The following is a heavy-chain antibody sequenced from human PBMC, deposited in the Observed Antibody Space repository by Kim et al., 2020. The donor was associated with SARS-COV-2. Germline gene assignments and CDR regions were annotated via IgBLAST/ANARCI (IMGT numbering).Heavy chain of an antibody. CDR3: TKDITPGGADV. D-gene: IGHD2-15*01. V-gene: IGHV3-9*01. J-gene: IGHJ6*02. Sequence: GYSDSVKARFTISGDIASNSLYLQMDSLRPDDTAFYYCTKDITPGGADVWGQGTTVTVSS.